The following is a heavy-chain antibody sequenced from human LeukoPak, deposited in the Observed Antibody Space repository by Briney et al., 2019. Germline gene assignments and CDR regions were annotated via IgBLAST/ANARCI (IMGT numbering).Heavy chain of an antibody. CDR1: GYTFTSYY. J-gene: IGHJ5*02. D-gene: IGHD3-22*01. Sequence: GASVKVSCKASGYTFTSYYMHWVRQAPGQGLEWMGIINPSGGSTSYAQKFQGRVTMTRDTSTSTVYMELSSLRSDDTAVYYCATVSMGYYYDSSGYTNWFDPWGQGTLVTVSS. CDR2: INPSGGST. V-gene: IGHV1-46*01. CDR3: ATVSMGYYYDSSGYTNWFDP.